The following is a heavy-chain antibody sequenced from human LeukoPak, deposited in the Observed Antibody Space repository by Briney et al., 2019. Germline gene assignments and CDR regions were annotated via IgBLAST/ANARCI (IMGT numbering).Heavy chain of an antibody. J-gene: IGHJ4*02. CDR3: AGDVFRVPLSDY. D-gene: IGHD3-10*01. Sequence: GGSLRLSCAASGFTFSSYAMSWVRQAPGKGLEWVSGISGSGGSTYYADSVKGRFIISRDNSKNTLYLQMNSLRAEDTAVYYCAGDVFRVPLSDYWGQGTLVTVSS. CDR2: ISGSGGST. CDR1: GFTFSSYA. V-gene: IGHV3-23*01.